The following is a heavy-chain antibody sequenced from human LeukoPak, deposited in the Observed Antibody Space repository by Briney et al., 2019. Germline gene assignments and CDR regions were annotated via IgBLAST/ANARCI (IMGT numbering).Heavy chain of an antibody. V-gene: IGHV4-59*01. CDR1: GGSISSYY. D-gene: IGHD6-19*01. CDR2: IYYSGST. Sequence: SETLSLTCTVSGGSISSYYWSWIRQPPGKGLEWIGYIYYSGSTNYNPSLKSRVTISVDTSKNQFSLKPSSVTAADTAAYYCARGDGSGWPLDYWGQGTLVTVSS. J-gene: IGHJ4*02. CDR3: ARGDGSGWPLDY.